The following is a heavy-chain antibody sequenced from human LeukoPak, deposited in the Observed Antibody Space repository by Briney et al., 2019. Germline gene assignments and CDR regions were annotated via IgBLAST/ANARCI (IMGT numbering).Heavy chain of an antibody. D-gene: IGHD2/OR15-2a*01. Sequence: SVKVSCKASGGTFSSYAISWVRQAPGQGLEWTGGIIPIFGTANYAQKFQGRVTITADESTSTAYMELSSLRSDDTAVYYCAREESFDSNWFDPWGQGTLVTVSS. CDR2: IIPIFGTA. V-gene: IGHV1-69*13. CDR1: GGTFSSYA. J-gene: IGHJ5*02. CDR3: AREESFDSNWFDP.